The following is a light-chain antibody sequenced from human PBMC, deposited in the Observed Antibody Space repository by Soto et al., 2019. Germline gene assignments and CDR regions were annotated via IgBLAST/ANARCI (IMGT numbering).Light chain of an antibody. V-gene: IGKV3-15*01. Sequence: EIVITQSPATLSLSAGERATLSFRASQSVSRNLAWYQQRPGQAPRLLISGASTRATGIAARFSGSGSGREFTLTISSLQSEDSALYYCQQYSNWPTFGQGTRLEI. CDR2: GAS. CDR1: QSVSRN. CDR3: QQYSNWPT. J-gene: IGKJ5*01.